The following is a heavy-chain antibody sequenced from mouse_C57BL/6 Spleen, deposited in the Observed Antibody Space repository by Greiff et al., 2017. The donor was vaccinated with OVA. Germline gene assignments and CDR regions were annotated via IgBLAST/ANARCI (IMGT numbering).Heavy chain of an antibody. CDR3: ARGGSNYEDY. CDR1: GYNFTSYW. CDR2: IDPSDSYT. V-gene: IGHV1-50*01. D-gene: IGHD2-5*01. J-gene: IGHJ2*01. Sequence: VQLQQPGAELVKPGASVKLSCKASGYNFTSYWMQWVKQRPGQGLEWIGEIDPSDSYTNYNQKFKGKATLTVDTSSSTAYMQLSSLTSEDSAVYYCARGGSNYEDYWGQGTTLTVSS.